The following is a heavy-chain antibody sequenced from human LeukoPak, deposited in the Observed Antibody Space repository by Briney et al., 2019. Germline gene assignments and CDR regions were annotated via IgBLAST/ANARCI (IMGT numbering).Heavy chain of an antibody. V-gene: IGHV4-4*07. CDR1: GGSISSYY. J-gene: IGHJ4*02. CDR2: IYTSGST. D-gene: IGHD5-24*01. CDR3: ARASRRWLHPQYYFDY. Sequence: SETLSLTCTVSGGSISSYYWSWIRQPAGKGLEWIGRIYTSGSTNYNPSLKSRVTISVDTSKNQFSLKLSSVTAADTAVYYCARASRRWLHPQYYFDYWGQGTLVTVSS.